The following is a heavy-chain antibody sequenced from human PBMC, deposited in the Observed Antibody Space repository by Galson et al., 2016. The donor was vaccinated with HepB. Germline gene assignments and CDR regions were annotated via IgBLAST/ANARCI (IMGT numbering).Heavy chain of an antibody. CDR1: GYTFSDYG. Sequence: SVKVSCKASGYTFSDYGVSWVRQAPGQGLEWMGWISAYNGNTNYAQKLQGRVTMTTDTSTNTAYMELRSLRSDDTAVYYCARRALVAAADWFDPWGQGTLVTVSS. V-gene: IGHV1-18*01. CDR3: ARRALVAAADWFDP. CDR2: ISAYNGNT. J-gene: IGHJ5*02. D-gene: IGHD2-15*01.